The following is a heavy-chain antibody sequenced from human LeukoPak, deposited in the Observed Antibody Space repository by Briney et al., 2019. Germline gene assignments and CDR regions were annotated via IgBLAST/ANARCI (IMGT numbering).Heavy chain of an antibody. CDR2: INPNSGGT. J-gene: IGHJ4*02. D-gene: IGHD3-3*01. V-gene: IGHV1-2*02. CDR3: ARPATFTIFGVVIDLDY. CDR1: GYTFTGYY. Sequence: ASVKVSCKASGYTFTGYYMHWVRQAPGQGLEWMGWINPNSGGTNYAQKFQGRVTMTRDTSISTAYMELSRLRSDDTAVYYCARPATFTIFGVVIDLDYWGQGTLVTVSS.